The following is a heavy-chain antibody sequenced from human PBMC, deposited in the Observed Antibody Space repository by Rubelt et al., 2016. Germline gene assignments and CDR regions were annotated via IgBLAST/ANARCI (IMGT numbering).Heavy chain of an antibody. J-gene: IGHJ4*02. D-gene: IGHD6-13*01. CDR1: GFTLSSYW. CDR3: AREGSSWYIDQ. Sequence: EVQLVESGGGLVQSGGSLRLSCATSGFTLSSYWMSWVRQGPGKGLEWVANIKQDESEKNYVDTVKGRFTISRDNAKNSRYLQRNSLRAEDTAVYYCAREGSSWYIDQWGQGTLVTVSS. CDR2: IKQDESEK. V-gene: IGHV3-7*01.